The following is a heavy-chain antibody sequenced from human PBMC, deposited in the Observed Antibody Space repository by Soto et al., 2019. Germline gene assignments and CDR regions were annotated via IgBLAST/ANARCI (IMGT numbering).Heavy chain of an antibody. Sequence: GGSLRLSCAASGFTVSSKYMSWVRQAPGKGLEWVSLIQSGGPTYYADSVKGRFTISRDTSKNTLHLQMNSLRAKDTAVYYCAKDATAMAPAAFDIWGQGTMVTVSS. CDR1: GFTVSSKY. V-gene: IGHV3-66*01. CDR3: AKDATAMAPAAFDI. D-gene: IGHD5-18*01. CDR2: IQSGGPT. J-gene: IGHJ3*02.